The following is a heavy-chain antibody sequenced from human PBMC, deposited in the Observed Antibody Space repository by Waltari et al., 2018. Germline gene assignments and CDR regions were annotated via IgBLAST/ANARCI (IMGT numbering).Heavy chain of an antibody. V-gene: IGHV4-38-2*01. J-gene: IGHJ3*02. CDR2: IYHSGST. Sequence: QVQLQESGPGLVKPSETLSLTCAVSGSSISSGYYWGWLRQPPGKGLEWIGSIYHSGSTYYNPSLKSRVTISVDTSKNQFSLKLSSVTAADTAVYYCARGRDGYNSDAFDIWGQGTMVTVSS. CDR1: GSSISSGYY. D-gene: IGHD5-12*01. CDR3: ARGRDGYNSDAFDI.